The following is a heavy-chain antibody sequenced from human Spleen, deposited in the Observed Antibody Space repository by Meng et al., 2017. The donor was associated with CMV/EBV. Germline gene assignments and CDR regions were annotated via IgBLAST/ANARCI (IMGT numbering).Heavy chain of an antibody. J-gene: IGHJ6*02. CDR2: IILMPGRP. V-gene: IGHV1-69*02. D-gene: IGHD2-15*01. Sequence: SVKVSCKASGGTFSNDIISWVRQAPGQGLEWMGWIILMPGRPKHAQKFQGRVTITADKYTTTAFMELTSLRSVDTAVYYCARSRGLVTTPSRPPTFAMDVWGQGTTVTVSS. CDR3: ARSRGLVTTPSRPPTFAMDV. CDR1: GGTFSNDI.